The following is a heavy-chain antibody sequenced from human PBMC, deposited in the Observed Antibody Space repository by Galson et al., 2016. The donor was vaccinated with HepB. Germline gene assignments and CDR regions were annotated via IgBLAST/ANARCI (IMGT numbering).Heavy chain of an antibody. CDR2: IYPDDSDT. Sequence: QSGAEVKKPGESLKISCKGSGYSFTNYWIGWVRQMPGKGLEWMGIIYPDDSDTRYSPSFQGQVTISADKSISTAYLQWSSLKASDTAMYYCARRYYDILTGYGSFDYWGQGTLVTVSS. CDR1: GYSFTNYW. V-gene: IGHV5-51*01. J-gene: IGHJ4*02. CDR3: ARRYYDILTGYGSFDY. D-gene: IGHD3-9*01.